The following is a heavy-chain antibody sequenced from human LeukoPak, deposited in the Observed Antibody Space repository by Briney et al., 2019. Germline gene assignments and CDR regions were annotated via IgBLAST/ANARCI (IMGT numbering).Heavy chain of an antibody. CDR2: SNSDGSRT. CDR3: ARDAGYDRFDY. J-gene: IGHJ4*02. Sequence: PGGSLRLSCAASGFTFSSYWMHWVRQAPGKGLVWVSRSNSDGSRTNYADSVKGRFTISRDNAKNTLYLEMNSLRAEDTAVYYCARDAGYDRFDYWGQGTLVTVSS. D-gene: IGHD3-22*01. CDR1: GFTFSSYW. V-gene: IGHV3-74*01.